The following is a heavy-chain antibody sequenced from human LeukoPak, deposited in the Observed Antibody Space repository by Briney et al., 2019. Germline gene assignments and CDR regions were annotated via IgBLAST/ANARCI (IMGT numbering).Heavy chain of an antibody. Sequence: SETLSLTCTVSGGSISSYYWSWIRQPPGKGLERIGYIYYSGSTYYNPSLKSRVTISVDTSKNQFSLKLSSVTAADTAVYYCARRMTIFGGFDPWGQGTLVTVSS. CDR3: ARRMTIFGGFDP. V-gene: IGHV4-59*08. J-gene: IGHJ5*02. CDR2: IYYSGST. D-gene: IGHD3-3*01. CDR1: GGSISSYY.